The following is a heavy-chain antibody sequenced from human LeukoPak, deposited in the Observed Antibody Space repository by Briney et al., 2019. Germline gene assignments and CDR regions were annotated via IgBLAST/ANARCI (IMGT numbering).Heavy chain of an antibody. Sequence: GGSLRLSCVASGFTFSSYAMHWVRQAPGKGLEWVAVISYDGSNKYYADSVKGRFTISRDNSKNTLYLQMDSLRAEDTAVYYCAREYSSSWYTVWFDPWGQGTLVTVSS. CDR2: ISYDGSNK. J-gene: IGHJ5*02. V-gene: IGHV3-30*04. CDR3: AREYSSSWYTVWFDP. CDR1: GFTFSSYA. D-gene: IGHD6-13*01.